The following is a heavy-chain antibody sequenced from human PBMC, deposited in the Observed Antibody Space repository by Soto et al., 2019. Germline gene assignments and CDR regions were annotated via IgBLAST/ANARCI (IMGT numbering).Heavy chain of an antibody. CDR2: IIPMFDTP. V-gene: IGHV1-69*12. CDR1: GGTFSSDS. D-gene: IGHD2-15*01. J-gene: IGHJ4*02. Sequence: QVQLVQSRAEVKKPGSSVKVSCKASGGTFSSDSFSWVRQAPGQGLEWMGGIIPMFDTPIYAQKFQDRVTITADESTSTAYMQLSSARSGDTAVYYCARSGGLDRDFNYWGQGSLVTVSS. CDR3: ARSGGLDRDFNY.